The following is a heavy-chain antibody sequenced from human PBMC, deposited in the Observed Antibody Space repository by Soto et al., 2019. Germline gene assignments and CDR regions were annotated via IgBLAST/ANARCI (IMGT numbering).Heavy chain of an antibody. J-gene: IGHJ4*02. D-gene: IGHD3-9*01. CDR3: AARLRYFDWRFDY. CDR2: IVVGSGNT. Sequence: SVKVSCKASGFTFTSSALQWVRQARGQRLEWLGWIVVGSGNTKYAQKFQERVTLTRDMSTGTAYMELSSLRSEDTAVYYCAARLRYFDWRFDYWGQGTLVTVSS. V-gene: IGHV1-58*01. CDR1: GFTFTSSA.